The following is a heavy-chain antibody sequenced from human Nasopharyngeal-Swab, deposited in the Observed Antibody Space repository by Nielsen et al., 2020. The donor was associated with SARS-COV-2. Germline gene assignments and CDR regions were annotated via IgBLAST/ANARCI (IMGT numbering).Heavy chain of an antibody. Sequence: WIRQPPGKGLEWVAVISYDGSNKYYADSVKGRFTISRDNSKNTLYLQMNSLRAEDTAVYYCAKDWGGDGITDAFDIWGQGTMVTVS. J-gene: IGHJ3*02. CDR3: AKDWGGDGITDAFDI. D-gene: IGHD2-21*02. V-gene: IGHV3-30*18. CDR2: ISYDGSNK.